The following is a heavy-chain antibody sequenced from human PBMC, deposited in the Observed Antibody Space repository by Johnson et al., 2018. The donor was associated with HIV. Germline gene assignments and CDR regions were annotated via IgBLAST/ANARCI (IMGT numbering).Heavy chain of an antibody. CDR3: AKTLGFGTEDTFDL. Sequence: VQLVESGGGVVQPGKSLRLSCAASGFTFSSNYMSWVRQAPGKGLEWVSLIYSGGSTYYADSVKGRLTISRENAKNSLYLQLNNLSAGDTAVYYCAKTLGFGTEDTFDLWGQGTMVTVSS. CDR1: GFTFSSNY. V-gene: IGHV3-66*01. D-gene: IGHD3-10*01. J-gene: IGHJ3*01. CDR2: IYSGGST.